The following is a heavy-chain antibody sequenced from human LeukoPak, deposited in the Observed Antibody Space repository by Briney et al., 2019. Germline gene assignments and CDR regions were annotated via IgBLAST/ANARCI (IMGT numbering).Heavy chain of an antibody. CDR3: ARSGGSSWYKKFDY. D-gene: IGHD6-13*01. Sequence: GGSLRLSCEASGFALSGHYISWVRQAPGKGLEWVANVKQDGREMFYVDSVKGRFTVSRDNAKNSLYLQMNSLRAEDTAVYYCARSGGSSWYKKFDYWGQGTLVTVSS. CDR1: GFALSGHY. V-gene: IGHV3-7*01. CDR2: VKQDGREM. J-gene: IGHJ4*02.